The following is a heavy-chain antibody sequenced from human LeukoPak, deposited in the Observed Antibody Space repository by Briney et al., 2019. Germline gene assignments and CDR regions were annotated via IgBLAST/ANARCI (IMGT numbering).Heavy chain of an antibody. CDR1: GFTFEDYA. CDR2: INWNSAST. CDR3: ARVVSSSWYGD. V-gene: IGHV3-9*01. J-gene: IGHJ4*02. Sequence: PGGSLRLSCAVSGFTFEDYAMHWVRQAPGKGLEWVSGINWNSASTGYGDSVKGRFTISRDNVMNSLYLQMNSLRAEDTAVYYCARVVSSSWYGDWGQGTLVTVSS. D-gene: IGHD6-13*01.